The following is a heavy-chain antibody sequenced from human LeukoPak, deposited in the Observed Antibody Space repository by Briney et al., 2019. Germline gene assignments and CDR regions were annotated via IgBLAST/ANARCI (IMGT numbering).Heavy chain of an antibody. J-gene: IGHJ4*02. CDR3: ATAPPGFNFGAYDFDY. CDR1: GYTLTELS. D-gene: IGHD4/OR15-4a*01. V-gene: IGHV1-24*01. CDR2: FDPEDGET. Sequence: ASVKVSCTVSGYTLTELSMHWVRQAPGKGLEWMGGFDPEDGETIYAQKFQGRVTMTEDTSTDTAYMELSSLRSEDTAVYYCATAPPGFNFGAYDFDYWGQGTLVTVSS.